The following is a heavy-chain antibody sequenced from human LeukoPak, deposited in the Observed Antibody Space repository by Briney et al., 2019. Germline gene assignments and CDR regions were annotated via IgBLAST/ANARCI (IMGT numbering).Heavy chain of an antibody. V-gene: IGHV3-48*01. CDR2: ISSSSSTI. CDR1: GFTFSSYS. Sequence: GGSLRLSCAASGFTFSSYSMNWVRQAPGKGLEWVSYISSSSSTIYYADSVKGRFTISRDNAKNSLYLQMNSLRVEDTAVYYCARSSYDYVWGSYLDYWGQGTLVTVSS. D-gene: IGHD3-16*02. CDR3: ARSSYDYVWGSYLDY. J-gene: IGHJ4*02.